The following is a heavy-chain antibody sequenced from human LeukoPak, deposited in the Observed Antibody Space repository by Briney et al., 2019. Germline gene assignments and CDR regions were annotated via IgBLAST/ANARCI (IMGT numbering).Heavy chain of an antibody. CDR3: ARDYFGLGGIDA. CDR1: GGSITSYY. J-gene: IGHJ5*02. Sequence: SETLSLTCTVSGGSITSYYWSWIRQPPGKGLEWIGYVSHSGSTNYNPSLKSRVTISIDTSKNQFSLKLSSVTAADTAVYYCARDYFGLGGIDAWGQGALVTVSS. CDR2: VSHSGST. V-gene: IGHV4-59*01. D-gene: IGHD3-10*01.